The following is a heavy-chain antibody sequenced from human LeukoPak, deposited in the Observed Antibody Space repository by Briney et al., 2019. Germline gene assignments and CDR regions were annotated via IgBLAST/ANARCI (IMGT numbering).Heavy chain of an antibody. V-gene: IGHV4-39*07. CDR2: IYYSGST. D-gene: IGHD3-9*01. CDR1: GGSISSSSYY. J-gene: IGHJ5*02. Sequence: SETLSLTCTVSGGSISSSSYYWGWIRQPPGKGLEWIGSIYYSGSTYYNPSLKSRVTISVDTSKNQFSLKLSSVTAADTAVYYCARDCRYYDILTGYYTGGDWFDPWGQGTLVTVSS. CDR3: ARDCRYYDILTGYYTGGDWFDP.